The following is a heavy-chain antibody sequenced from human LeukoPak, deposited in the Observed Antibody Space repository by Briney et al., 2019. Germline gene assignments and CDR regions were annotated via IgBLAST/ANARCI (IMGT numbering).Heavy chain of an antibody. D-gene: IGHD2-15*01. J-gene: IGHJ5*02. CDR1: GFTVSSNY. V-gene: IGHV3-23*01. CDR3: AEDHIDRYCSGGSCYSMRSGWFDP. CDR2: ISGSGGST. Sequence: GGSLRLSCAASGFTVSSNYMSWVRQAPGKGLEWVSAISGSGGSTYYADSVKGRFTISRDNSKNTLYLQMNSLRAEDTAVYYCAEDHIDRYCSGGSCYSMRSGWFDPWGQGTLVTVSS.